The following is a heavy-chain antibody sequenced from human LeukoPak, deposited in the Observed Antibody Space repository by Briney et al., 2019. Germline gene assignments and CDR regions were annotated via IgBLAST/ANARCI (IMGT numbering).Heavy chain of an antibody. CDR1: GGSISSSSYY. J-gene: IGHJ4*02. CDR2: INHSGST. V-gene: IGHV4-39*07. D-gene: IGHD4-11*01. Sequence: SETLSLTCTVSGGSISSSSYYWGWIRQPPGKGLEWIGEINHSGSTNYNPSLKSRVTISVDTSKNQFSLKLSSVTAADTAVYYCARVGRRTDYTGEGYFDYWGQGTLVTVSS. CDR3: ARVGRRTDYTGEGYFDY.